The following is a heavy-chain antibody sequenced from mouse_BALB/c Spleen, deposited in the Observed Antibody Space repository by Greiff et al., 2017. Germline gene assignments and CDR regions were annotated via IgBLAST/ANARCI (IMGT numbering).Heavy chain of an antibody. Sequence: EVQVVESGGGLVQPGGSRKLSCAASGFTFSSFGMHWVRQAPEKGLEWVAYISSGSSTIYYADTVKGRFTISRDNPKNTLFLQMTSLSSEDPAMYSCARGNMRWKYFDVWGAGTTVTVSS. CDR1: GFTFSSFG. CDR2: ISSGSSTI. CDR3: ARGNMRWKYFDV. D-gene: IGHD1-1*02. V-gene: IGHV5-17*02. J-gene: IGHJ1*01.